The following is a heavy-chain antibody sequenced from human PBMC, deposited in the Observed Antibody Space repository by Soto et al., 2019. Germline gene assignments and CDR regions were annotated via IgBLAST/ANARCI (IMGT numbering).Heavy chain of an antibody. D-gene: IGHD6-13*01. CDR3: ARGVRADSSSWYWGNWFDP. V-gene: IGHV4-34*01. J-gene: IGHJ5*02. CDR2: INHSGST. CDR1: GGSFSGYY. Sequence: PSETLSLTCAVYGGSFSGYYWSWIRQPPGKGLEWIGEINHSGSTNYNPSLKSRVTISVDTSKNQFSLKLSSVTAADTAVYYCARGVRADSSSWYWGNWFDPWGQGTRVTAPQ.